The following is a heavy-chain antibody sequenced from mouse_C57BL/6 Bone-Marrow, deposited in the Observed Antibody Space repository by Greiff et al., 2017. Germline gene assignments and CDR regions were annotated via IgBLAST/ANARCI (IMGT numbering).Heavy chain of an antibody. Sequence: EVHLVESGGGLVKPGGSLKLSCAASGFTFSSYAMSWVRQTPEKRLEWVATISDGGSYTYYPDNVKGRVTISRDNAKNNLYLQLSHLMSEDTAMYYWARDEDRGKGAWVAYRGRGTLVTVSA. V-gene: IGHV5-4*01. D-gene: IGHD2-14*01. CDR2: ISDGGSYT. CDR1: GFTFSSYA. CDR3: ARDEDRGKGAWVAY. J-gene: IGHJ3*01.